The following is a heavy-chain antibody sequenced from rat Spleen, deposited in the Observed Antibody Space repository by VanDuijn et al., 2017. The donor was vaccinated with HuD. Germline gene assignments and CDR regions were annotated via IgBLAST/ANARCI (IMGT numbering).Heavy chain of an antibody. Sequence: QVQLQQSGPELAKPNSSVKISCKASGFTFTTYDISWIKQTTGQGLEYIGYINTGSGGTNYNEKFKGKATLTVDKSSSTAFMQLSSLTPDDSAVYYCARDGYSGPDYWGQGVMVTVSS. D-gene: IGHD1-1*01. CDR1: GFTFTTYD. CDR2: INTGSGGT. J-gene: IGHJ2*01. V-gene: IGHV1-43*01. CDR3: ARDGYSGPDY.